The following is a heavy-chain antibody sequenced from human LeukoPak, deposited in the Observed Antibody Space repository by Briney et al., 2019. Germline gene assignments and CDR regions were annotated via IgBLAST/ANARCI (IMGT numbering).Heavy chain of an antibody. CDR2: ISGSGGST. Sequence: PGESLTLSCAPSGFIFSNFAMSWVRPPPAKGLEWVSAISGSGGSTSYADSVKGRFTISRDNSKNTLYLQMNSLRAEDTAVYDCAKRYDTLFDYWGQGTLVTVSS. J-gene: IGHJ4*02. CDR1: GFIFSNFA. CDR3: AKRYDTLFDY. V-gene: IGHV3-23*01. D-gene: IGHD3-22*01.